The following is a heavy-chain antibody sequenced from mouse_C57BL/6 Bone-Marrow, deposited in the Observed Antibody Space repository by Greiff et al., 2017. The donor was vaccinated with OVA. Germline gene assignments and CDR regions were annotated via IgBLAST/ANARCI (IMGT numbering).Heavy chain of an antibody. J-gene: IGHJ3*01. CDR2: IRNKANGYTT. CDR1: GFTFTDYY. Sequence: EVKLMESGGGLVQPGGSLSLSCAASGFTFTDYYMSWVRQPPGKALEWLGFIRNKANGYTTEYSASVKGRFTISRDNSQSILYLQMNALRAEDSATYYCARSYYYGPSFAYWGQGTLVTVSA. D-gene: IGHD1-1*01. V-gene: IGHV7-3*01. CDR3: ARSYYYGPSFAY.